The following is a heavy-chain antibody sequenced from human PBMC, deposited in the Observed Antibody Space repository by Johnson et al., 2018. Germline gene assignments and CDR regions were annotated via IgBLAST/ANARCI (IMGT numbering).Heavy chain of an antibody. CDR2: MNPNSGNT. J-gene: IGHJ6*04. V-gene: IGHV1-8*01. CDR1: GYTFTSYD. CDR3: ARGRGRYAIRYGDV. Sequence: QVQLVESGAEVKKXGASVKVSCKASGYTFTSYDINWVRQATGQGLEWMGWMNPNSGNTGYARKFQGRVPMTRNTSISTAYMELSSLRSEDTAVYYGARGRGRYAIRYGDVWGKGTTVTVSS. D-gene: IGHD2-2*02.